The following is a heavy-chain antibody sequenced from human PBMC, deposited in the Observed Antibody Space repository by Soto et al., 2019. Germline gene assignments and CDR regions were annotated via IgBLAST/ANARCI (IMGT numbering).Heavy chain of an antibody. D-gene: IGHD2-15*01. CDR3: ARGGRIRGYCSGGSCYSSFDY. CDR2: INHSGST. V-gene: IGHV4-34*01. Sequence: SETLSLTCAVYGGSFSGYYWSWIRQPPGKGLEWIGEINHSGSTNYNPSLKSRVTISVDTSKNQFSLKLSSVTAADTAVYYCARGGRIRGYCSGGSCYSSFDYWGQGTLVTVS. J-gene: IGHJ4*02. CDR1: GGSFSGYY.